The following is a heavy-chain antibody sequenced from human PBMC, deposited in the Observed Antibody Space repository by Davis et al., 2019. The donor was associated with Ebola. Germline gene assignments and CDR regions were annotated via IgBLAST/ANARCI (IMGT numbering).Heavy chain of an antibody. D-gene: IGHD2-2*01. CDR2: IYYSGST. Sequence: SETLSLTCTVSGGSISSYYWRWIRQPPGKGLEWIGYIYYSGSTNYNPSLKSRVTISVDTSKNPFSLKLSSVTAADTAVYYCARHGRKSSRGNYYYYYYGMDVWGQGTTVTVSS. V-gene: IGHV4-59*08. J-gene: IGHJ6*02. CDR3: ARHGRKSSRGNYYYYYYGMDV. CDR1: GGSISSYY.